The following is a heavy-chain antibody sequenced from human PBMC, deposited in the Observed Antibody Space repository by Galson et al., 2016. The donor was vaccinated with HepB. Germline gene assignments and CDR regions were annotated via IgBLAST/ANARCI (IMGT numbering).Heavy chain of an antibody. D-gene: IGHD2-15*01. Sequence: SLRLSCAASGYTVGSDFMTWVRQAPGKGLEWVSMFHGGANTYYADSVKGRFTISVDTSKNTLYLQMNSLSVEDTAIYYCASRAAWGQGTLVTVSS. CDR1: GYTVGSDF. CDR3: ASRAA. CDR2: FHGGANT. J-gene: IGHJ4*02. V-gene: IGHV3-53*01.